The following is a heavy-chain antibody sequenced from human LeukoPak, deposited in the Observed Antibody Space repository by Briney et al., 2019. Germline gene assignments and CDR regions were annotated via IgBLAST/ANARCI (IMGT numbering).Heavy chain of an antibody. Sequence: ASVKVSCKASGYTFTSYYMHWVRQAPGQGLEWMGIINPSGGSTSYAQMFQGRVTMTRDTSTSTVYMELSSLRSEDTAVYYCARDRPPCSSTSCYKRYNWFDPWGQGTLVTVSS. J-gene: IGHJ5*02. CDR2: INPSGGST. D-gene: IGHD2-2*02. V-gene: IGHV1-46*01. CDR3: ARDRPPCSSTSCYKRYNWFDP. CDR1: GYTFTSYY.